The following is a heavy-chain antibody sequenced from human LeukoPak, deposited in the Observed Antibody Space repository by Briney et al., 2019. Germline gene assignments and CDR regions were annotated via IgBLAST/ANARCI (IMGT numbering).Heavy chain of an antibody. Sequence: SETLSLTCTVSGGSISSSSYYWGWIRQPPGKGLEWIGSIYYSGSTYYNPSLKSRVTISVDTSKNQFSLKRSSVTAADTAVYYCARVGGDCSGGSCYNTPAAFDIWGQGTMVTVSS. D-gene: IGHD2-15*01. V-gene: IGHV4-39*07. CDR3: ARVGGDCSGGSCYNTPAAFDI. CDR1: GGSISSSSYY. J-gene: IGHJ3*02. CDR2: IYYSGST.